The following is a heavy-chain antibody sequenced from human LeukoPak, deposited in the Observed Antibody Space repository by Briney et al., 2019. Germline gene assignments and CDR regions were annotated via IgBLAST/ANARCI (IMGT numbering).Heavy chain of an antibody. J-gene: IGHJ4*02. D-gene: IGHD1-1*01. CDR3: AKEQQLQPFDY. V-gene: IGHV3-30*02. CDR2: MQYDGSDK. Sequence: GGSLRLSCAASGFTFSNYGMHWVHQAPGKGLEWVAFMQYDGSDKFLADSVKGRFTISRDNSKNTLYLQMNSLRAEDTAVYYCAKEQQLQPFDYWGQGTLVTVSS. CDR1: GFTFSNYG.